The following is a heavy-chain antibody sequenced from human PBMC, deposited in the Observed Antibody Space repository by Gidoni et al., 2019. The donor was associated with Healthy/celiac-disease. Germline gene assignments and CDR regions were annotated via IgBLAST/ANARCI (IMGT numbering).Heavy chain of an antibody. CDR2: IYTSGST. Sequence: QVQLQESGPGLVKPSQTLSLTCTVPGGSFSSGSYYWSWIRQPAGKGLEWIGRIYTSGSTNYNPSLKSRVTISVDTSKNQFSLKLSSVTAADTAVYYCASSRRSGYYFTAFDYWGQGTLVTVSS. J-gene: IGHJ4*02. CDR3: ASSRRSGYYFTAFDY. CDR1: GGSFSSGSYY. V-gene: IGHV4-61*02. D-gene: IGHD3-22*01.